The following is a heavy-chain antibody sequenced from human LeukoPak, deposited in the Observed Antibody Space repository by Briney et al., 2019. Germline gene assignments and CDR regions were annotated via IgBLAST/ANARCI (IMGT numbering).Heavy chain of an antibody. Sequence: GGSLRLSCAASGFTFSSYAMHWVRQAPGKGLEWVAVISYDGSNKYYADSVKGRFTISRDNSKNTLYLQMNSLRAEDMAVYYCARVYYGGNSSPFNYWGQGTLVTVSS. J-gene: IGHJ4*02. CDR3: ARVYYGGNSSPFNY. CDR1: GFTFSSYA. D-gene: IGHD4-17*01. CDR2: ISYDGSNK. V-gene: IGHV3-30-3*01.